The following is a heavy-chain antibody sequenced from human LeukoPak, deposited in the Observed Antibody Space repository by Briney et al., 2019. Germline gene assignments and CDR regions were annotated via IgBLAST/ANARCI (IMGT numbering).Heavy chain of an antibody. J-gene: IGHJ5*02. CDR2: IHYSGRT. Sequence: TSETLSLTCIGSGDSISHFYWSWIRQPPGKGLEWIVYIHYSGRTNYNPSLKSRVTMSLDTSKNHFSLKLRSVTAADTAVYYCARVSPDTATDYGWFDPWGQGSLVTVSS. CDR3: ARVSPDTATDYGWFDP. D-gene: IGHD5-18*01. CDR1: GDSISHFY. V-gene: IGHV4-59*01.